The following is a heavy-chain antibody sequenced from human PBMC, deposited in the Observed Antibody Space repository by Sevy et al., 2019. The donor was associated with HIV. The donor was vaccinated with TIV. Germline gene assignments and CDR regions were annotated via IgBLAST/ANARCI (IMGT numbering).Heavy chain of an antibody. D-gene: IGHD1-26*01. V-gene: IGHV3-20*04. CDR1: GFTFDDYG. Sequence: GGSLRLSCAASGFTFDDYGMSWVRQAPGKGLEWVSGINWNGGSTGYADSVKGRFTISRANAKNSLYLQMNSLRADDTALYYCARGDSGSYLLFDYWGQGTLVTVSS. J-gene: IGHJ4*02. CDR2: INWNGGST. CDR3: ARGDSGSYLLFDY.